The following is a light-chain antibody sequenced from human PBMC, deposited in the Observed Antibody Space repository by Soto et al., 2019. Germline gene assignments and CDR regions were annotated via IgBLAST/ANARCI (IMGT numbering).Light chain of an antibody. CDR3: SSYTSSGAVV. CDR1: SSDIGGYNY. Sequence: QSALTQPASVSESPGRPISIPCTGTSSDIGGYNYVSWYQQHPGKALKLMIYDVSNRPSGVSNRFFGSKSGNTASLTISGLQAEDEADYYCSSYTSSGAVVFGGGTKLTVL. CDR2: DVS. V-gene: IGLV2-14*01. J-gene: IGLJ2*01.